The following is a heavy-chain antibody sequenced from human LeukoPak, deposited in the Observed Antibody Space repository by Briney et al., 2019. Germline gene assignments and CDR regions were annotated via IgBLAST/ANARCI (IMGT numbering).Heavy chain of an antibody. CDR2: INHSGYT. CDR3: PRMTTGHVY. Sequence: PSETLSLTCAGSGGSFNDYYWSLVRQTPGRGLEWIGEINHSGYTNDSPSLKSRVTLSIDTSRKQFSLNLRSVTVADTGIYYCPRMTTGHVYCGQGTLVTVSS. D-gene: IGHD4-17*01. CDR1: GGSFNDYY. J-gene: IGHJ4*02. V-gene: IGHV4-34*01.